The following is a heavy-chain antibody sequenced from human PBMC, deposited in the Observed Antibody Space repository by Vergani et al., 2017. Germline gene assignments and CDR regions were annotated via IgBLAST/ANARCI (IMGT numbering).Heavy chain of an antibody. CDR3: ARGRYYGSGSYDNYYYYYGMDV. CDR1: GGTFSSYA. CDR2: IIPIFGTA. V-gene: IGHV1-69*13. D-gene: IGHD3-10*01. Sequence: QVQLVQSGAEVKKPGSSVKVSCKASGGTFSSYAISWVRQAPGQGLEWMGRIIPIFGTANYAQKFQGRVTITADESTSTAYMELSSLRSEDTAVYYCARGRYYGSGSYDNYYYYYGMDVWGQGTTVTVSS. J-gene: IGHJ6*02.